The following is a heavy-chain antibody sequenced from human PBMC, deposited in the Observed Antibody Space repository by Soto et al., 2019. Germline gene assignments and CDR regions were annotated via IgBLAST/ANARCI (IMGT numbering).Heavy chain of an antibody. Sequence: ASVKVSCKASGYTFTSYAMHWVRQAPGQRLEWMGWINAGNGNTKYSQKFQGRVTITRDTSASTAYMELSSLRSEDTAVYYCARVKVHGGVISGTFDYWGQGTLVIVSS. D-gene: IGHD3-16*01. V-gene: IGHV1-3*01. CDR2: INAGNGNT. CDR3: ARVKVHGGVISGTFDY. J-gene: IGHJ4*02. CDR1: GYTFTSYA.